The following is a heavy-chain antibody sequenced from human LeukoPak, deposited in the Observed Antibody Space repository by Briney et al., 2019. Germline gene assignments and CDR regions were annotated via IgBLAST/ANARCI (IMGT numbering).Heavy chain of an antibody. Sequence: ASVKVSCKASGHTFTGYYMHWVRQAPGQRPEWMGIINPRGGSTDYSQKFQGRVTMTSDTSTSTVYMELSSLKFEDTAVYFCARVGTAAATADYWGQGTLVTVSS. CDR1: GHTFTGYY. J-gene: IGHJ4*02. CDR3: ARVGTAAATADY. V-gene: IGHV1-46*01. CDR2: INPRGGST. D-gene: IGHD6-25*01.